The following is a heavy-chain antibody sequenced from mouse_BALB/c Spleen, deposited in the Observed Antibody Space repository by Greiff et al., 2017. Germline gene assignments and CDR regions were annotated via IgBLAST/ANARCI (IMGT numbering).Heavy chain of an antibody. D-gene: IGHD2-1*01. CDR1: GFTFSSFG. CDR2: ISSGSSTI. J-gene: IGHJ4*01. V-gene: IGHV5-17*02. CDR3: ARRGDGNYYAMDY. Sequence: DVMLVESGGGLVQPGGSRKLSCAASGFTFSSFGMHWVRQAPEKGLEWVAYISSGSSTIYYADTVKGRFTISRDNPKNTLFLQMTSLRSEDTAMYYCARRGDGNYYAMDYWGQGTSVTVSS.